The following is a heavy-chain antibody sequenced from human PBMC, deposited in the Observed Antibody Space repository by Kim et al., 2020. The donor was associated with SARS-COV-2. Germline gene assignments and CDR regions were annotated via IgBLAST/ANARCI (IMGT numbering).Heavy chain of an antibody. Sequence: SETLSLTCAVYGGSFSGYYWSWIRQPPGKGLEWIGEINHSGSTNYNPSLKSRVTISVDTSKNQFSLKLSSVTAADTAVYYCARGPGRYYDILTGYYPPYYYYGMDVWGQGTTVTVSS. D-gene: IGHD3-9*01. CDR2: INHSGST. CDR3: ARGPGRYYDILTGYYPPYYYYGMDV. V-gene: IGHV4-34*01. CDR1: GGSFSGYY. J-gene: IGHJ6*02.